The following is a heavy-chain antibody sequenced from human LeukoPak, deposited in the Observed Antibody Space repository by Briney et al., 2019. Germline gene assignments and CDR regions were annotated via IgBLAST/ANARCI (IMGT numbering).Heavy chain of an antibody. J-gene: IGHJ4*02. CDR1: GGSISSGGYY. Sequence: SETLSLTCTVSGGSISSGGYYWSWIRQHPGKGLEWIGYIYYSGSTYYNPSLKSRVTISVDTSKNQFSLKLCSVTAADTAVYYCARYYDSSGYYYFDYWGREPWSPSPQ. V-gene: IGHV4-31*03. D-gene: IGHD3-22*01. CDR2: IYYSGST. CDR3: ARYYDSSGYYYFDY.